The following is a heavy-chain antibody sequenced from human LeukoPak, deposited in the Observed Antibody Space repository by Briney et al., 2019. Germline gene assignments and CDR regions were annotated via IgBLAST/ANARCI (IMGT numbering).Heavy chain of an antibody. CDR2: INPSGSSR. CDR3: ARDEDGSGRMGV. V-gene: IGHV1-46*01. D-gene: IGHD3-10*01. Sequence: ASVKVSCKASGYTFTSHYFYWVRQAPGQGLEWMGVINPSGSSRNYAQKFQGRISMTRDTSTSTVYMELSSLRSDDTAVYYCARDEDGSGRMGVWGKGTTVTVS. J-gene: IGHJ6*03. CDR1: GYTFTSHY.